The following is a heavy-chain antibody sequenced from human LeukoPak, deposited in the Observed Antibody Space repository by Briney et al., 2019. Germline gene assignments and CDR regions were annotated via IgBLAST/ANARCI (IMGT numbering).Heavy chain of an antibody. V-gene: IGHV3-7*01. J-gene: IGHJ4*02. CDR2: IKQDGSEK. CDR3: ARPHYYDSSGYYSYFDY. Sequence: PGGSLRLSCAASGFTFSSYWMNWVRQAPGKGLEWVANIKQDGSEKYYVDSVKGRFTISRDNAKNSLYLQMNSLRAEDTAVYYCARPHYYDSSGYYSYFDYWGQGTLVTVSS. CDR1: GFTFSSYW. D-gene: IGHD3-22*01.